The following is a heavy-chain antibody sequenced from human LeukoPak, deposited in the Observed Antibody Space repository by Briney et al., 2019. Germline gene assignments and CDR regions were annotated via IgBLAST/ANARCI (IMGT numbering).Heavy chain of an antibody. CDR2: INYKGGPT. CDR1: GFTFSSYA. J-gene: IGHJ4*02. Sequence: PGGSLRLSCAASGFTFSSYAMSWVRQAPGRGLEYVSAINYKGGPTYYADSVKGRFTNSRDNSKNTLYLQMASLRGEDMAVYYCARVGPETAFDYWGQGTLVTVSS. V-gene: IGHV3-64*02. CDR3: ARVGPETAFDY. D-gene: IGHD1-14*01.